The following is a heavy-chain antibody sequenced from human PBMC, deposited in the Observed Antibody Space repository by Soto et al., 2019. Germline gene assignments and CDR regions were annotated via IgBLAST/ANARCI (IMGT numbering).Heavy chain of an antibody. CDR1: GYTFTSYA. V-gene: IGHV1-3*01. Sequence: ASVKVSCKASGYTFTSYAMHWVRQAPGQRLEWMGWINAGNGNTKYSQKFQGRVTITRDTSASTAYMELSSLRSEDTAVYYCARDHSNPRYDILTGPDAFDIWGQGTMVTVSS. D-gene: IGHD3-9*01. CDR3: ARDHSNPRYDILTGPDAFDI. J-gene: IGHJ3*02. CDR2: INAGNGNT.